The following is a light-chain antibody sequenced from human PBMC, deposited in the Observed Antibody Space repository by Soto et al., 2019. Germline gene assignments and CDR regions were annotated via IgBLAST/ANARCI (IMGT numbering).Light chain of an antibody. CDR3: QQYGISPEA. CDR2: GAS. CDR1: QSVSSSY. Sequence: EIVLTQSPGTLSLSPGERATLSCRASQSVSSSYLAWYQKKPGQAPRLLIYGASSRPTGIPDRLSGSGSGTDFTLTISRLEPEDCAVYYCQQYGISPEAFGQGTKVEVK. V-gene: IGKV3-20*01. J-gene: IGKJ1*01.